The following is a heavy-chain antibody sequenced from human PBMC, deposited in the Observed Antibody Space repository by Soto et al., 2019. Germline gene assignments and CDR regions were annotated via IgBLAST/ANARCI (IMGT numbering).Heavy chain of an antibody. CDR3: ARDLPLNYYDRTYYYYAMDI. Sequence: EVQLVESGGGLIQPGGSLRLSCAASGFTFSSYEMDWVRQAPGKGLEWVAHIKSGGSSTLYADSVKGRFTISRDDADNSLYLQMNSLRAEDTAVYYCARDLPLNYYDRTYYYYAMDIWGQGTTVTVSS. J-gene: IGHJ6*02. D-gene: IGHD3-22*01. CDR2: IKSGGSST. CDR1: GFTFSSYE. V-gene: IGHV3-48*03.